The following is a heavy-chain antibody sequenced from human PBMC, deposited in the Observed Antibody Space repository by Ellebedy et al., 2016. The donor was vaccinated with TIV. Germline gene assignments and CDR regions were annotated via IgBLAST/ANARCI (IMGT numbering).Heavy chain of an antibody. CDR3: ATYTMGRLDY. Sequence: SETLSLTCAVYGGSFSGYYWSWIRQPPGQGLEWIGYIYYTGTSNNNPSLKSRVTISLATSKNKFSLKLSSVTAADTAVYYCATYTMGRLDYWGQGSLVTVSS. CDR2: IYYTGTS. J-gene: IGHJ4*02. CDR1: GGSFSGYY. V-gene: IGHV4-59*08. D-gene: IGHD1-1*01.